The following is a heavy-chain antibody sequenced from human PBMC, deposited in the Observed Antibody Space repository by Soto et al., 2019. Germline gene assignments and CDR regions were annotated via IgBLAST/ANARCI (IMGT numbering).Heavy chain of an antibody. D-gene: IGHD2-15*01. CDR1: GGSSSSSSYY. J-gene: IGHJ6*03. V-gene: IGHV4-39*01. Sequence: SETLSLTCTVSGGSSSSSSYYWGWIRQPPGKGLEWIGSIYYSGSTYYNPSLKSRVTISVDTSKNQFSLKLSSVTAADTAVYYCARRIGGYCSGGSCYYYYMDVWGKGTTVTVSS. CDR2: IYYSGST. CDR3: ARRIGGYCSGGSCYYYYMDV.